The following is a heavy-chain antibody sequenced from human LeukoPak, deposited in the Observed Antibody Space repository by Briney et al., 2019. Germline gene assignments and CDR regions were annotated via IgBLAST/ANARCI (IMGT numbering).Heavy chain of an antibody. CDR2: IKQDGSQR. CDR3: ARRGGSSSRRSPIDY. V-gene: IGHV3-7*01. Sequence: PGGSLRLSCTASGFTFSDYWMTWVRQAPGKGPEWVANIKQDGSQRYYVDSVRGRFTISRDNAKNSLFLQVNGLRAEDTAVYYCARRGGSSSRRSPIDYWGQGTLVTVSS. D-gene: IGHD6-6*01. CDR1: GFTFSDYW. J-gene: IGHJ4*02.